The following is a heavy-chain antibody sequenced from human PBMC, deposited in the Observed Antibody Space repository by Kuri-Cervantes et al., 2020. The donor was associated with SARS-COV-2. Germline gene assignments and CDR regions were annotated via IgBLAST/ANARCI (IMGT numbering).Heavy chain of an antibody. CDR1: GFTFSSYS. V-gene: IGHV3-48*02. CDR3: ARAISSWFDY. CDR2: ISSSSSTI. J-gene: IGHJ4*02. D-gene: IGHD6-13*01. Sequence: GGSLRLSCAASGFTFSSYSMNWVRQAPGKGLEWVSYISSSSSTIYYADSVKGRFTISRDNAKNSLYLQMSSLRDGDTAVYYCARAISSWFDYWGQGTLVTVSS.